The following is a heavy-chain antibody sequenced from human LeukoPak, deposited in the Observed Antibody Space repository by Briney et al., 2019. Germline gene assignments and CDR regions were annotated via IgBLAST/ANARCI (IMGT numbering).Heavy chain of an antibody. CDR1: GFTFSTYY. CDR3: ATVLPGRPNDN. CDR2: IKQDGSEK. V-gene: IGHV3-7*01. J-gene: IGHJ4*02. D-gene: IGHD1-1*01. Sequence: GGSLRLSCAASGFTFSTYYMSWARQAPGKGLEWVASIKQDGSEKYYVDSMKGRFTISRDNAKNSLYLQLNSLRVEDTAVYYCATVLPGRPNDNWGQGTLVTVSS.